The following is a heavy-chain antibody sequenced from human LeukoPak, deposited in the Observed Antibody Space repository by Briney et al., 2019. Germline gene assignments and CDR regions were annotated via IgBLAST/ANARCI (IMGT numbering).Heavy chain of an antibody. CDR3: ARDLVQRVTIFGVAPNAFDI. J-gene: IGHJ3*02. V-gene: IGHV3-21*01. D-gene: IGHD3-3*01. CDR2: ISSSSSYI. Sequence: PGGSLRLSCAASGFTFSSYSMNWVRQAPEKGLEWVSSISSSSSYIYYADSVKGRFTISRDNAKNSLYLQMNSLRAEDTAVYYCARDLVQRVTIFGVAPNAFDIWGQGTMVTVSS. CDR1: GFTFSSYS.